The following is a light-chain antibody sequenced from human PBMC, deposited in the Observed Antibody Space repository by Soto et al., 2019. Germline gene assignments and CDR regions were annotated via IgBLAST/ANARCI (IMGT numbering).Light chain of an antibody. Sequence: EIVLTQSPGTLSLSPGDRATLSCGASESVASPYVAWYQQKPGLPPRLLVSATSSRATGIPDRFRGSGSGRDFTLTISRLEPEDSAVYYCQQYSNSPITFGQGIRLEIK. V-gene: IGKV3-20*01. CDR3: QQYSNSPIT. J-gene: IGKJ5*01. CDR2: ATS. CDR1: ESVASPY.